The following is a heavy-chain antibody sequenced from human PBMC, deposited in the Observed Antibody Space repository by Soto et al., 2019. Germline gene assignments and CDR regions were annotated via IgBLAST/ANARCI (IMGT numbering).Heavy chain of an antibody. CDR1: GGTFSSYT. D-gene: IGHD2-15*01. V-gene: IGHV1-69*04. CDR2: IIPILGIA. CDR3: ARDPGAATREGYYYYYYMDV. Sequence: ASVKVSCKASGGTFSSYTISWVRQAPGQGLEWMGRIIPILGIANYAQKFQGRVTITADKSTSTAYMELSSLRSEDTAVYYCARDPGAATREGYYYYYYMDVWGKGTTVTVSS. J-gene: IGHJ6*03.